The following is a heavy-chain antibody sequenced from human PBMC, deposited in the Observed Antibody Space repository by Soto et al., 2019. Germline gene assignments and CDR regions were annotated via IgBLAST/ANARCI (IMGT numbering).Heavy chain of an antibody. CDR3: AREGVHNYTEYYFDY. V-gene: IGHV3-21*06. CDR1: GFTFSTYW. CDR2: ISGIKNYI. D-gene: IGHD3-10*01. J-gene: IGHJ4*02. Sequence: GGSLRLSCAASGFTFSTYWMSWVRRAPGKGLEWVSSISGIKNYIRYADSVKGRFTISRDNAKTSLYLQMNSLTAEDTSVYYCAREGVHNYTEYYFDYWGQGTLVTVSS.